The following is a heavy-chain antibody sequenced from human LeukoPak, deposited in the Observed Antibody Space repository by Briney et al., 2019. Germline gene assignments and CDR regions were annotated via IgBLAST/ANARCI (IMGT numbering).Heavy chain of an antibody. CDR3: AKGRGYSYGYDISHY. Sequence: PGGSLKLSCAASGFTFSSYGMHWVRHAPGKGLEWVAVISYDGSNKYYADSVKGRFTISRDNSKNTLYLQMNSLRAEDTAVYYCAKGRGYSYGYDISHYWGQGTLVTVSS. CDR2: ISYDGSNK. J-gene: IGHJ4*02. D-gene: IGHD5-18*01. V-gene: IGHV3-30*18. CDR1: GFTFSSYG.